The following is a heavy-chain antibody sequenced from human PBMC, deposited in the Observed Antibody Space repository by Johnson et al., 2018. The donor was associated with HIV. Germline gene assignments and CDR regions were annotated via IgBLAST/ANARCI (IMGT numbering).Heavy chain of an antibody. Sequence: QVQLVESGGGVVQPGRSLRLSCAASGFTFSNYGMHWVRQAPGKGLEWVAVTWFDGSNKYYSDSVKGRFTISRDNSKNTLYLQMNSLRAEDTAVYYCAKNGARGDAFDIWGQGTMVTVSS. CDR1: GFTFSNYG. D-gene: IGHD2-8*01. CDR2: TWFDGSNK. V-gene: IGHV3-33*06. CDR3: AKNGARGDAFDI. J-gene: IGHJ3*02.